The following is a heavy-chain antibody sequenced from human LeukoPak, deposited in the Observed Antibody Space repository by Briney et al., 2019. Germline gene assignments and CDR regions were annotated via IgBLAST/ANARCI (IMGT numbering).Heavy chain of an antibody. J-gene: IGHJ4*02. Sequence: GGSLRLSCAASGFIFSSYEMHWVRQAPGKGLVWVSRINSDGSATSYADSVMVRFTISRDSAKNTLYLQMNSLRPEDMAVYYCARGNKWSFDSWGQGALVTVSS. CDR3: ARGNKWSFDS. D-gene: IGHD2-15*01. CDR2: INSDGSAT. CDR1: GFIFSSYE. V-gene: IGHV3-74*01.